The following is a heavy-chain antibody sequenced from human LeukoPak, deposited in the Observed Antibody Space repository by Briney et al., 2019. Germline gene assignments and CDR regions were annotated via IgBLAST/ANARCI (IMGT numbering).Heavy chain of an antibody. CDR1: GYTFTGYY. CDR3: VTGFTTMAVDYFDY. V-gene: IGHV1-2*02. Sequence: ASVKVSCKACGYTFTGYYLHWVRQAPGQGLDWMGWINPNSGGTNYAQKFQGRVTMTRDTSISTAYMELSRLRSDDTAVYYCVTGFTTMAVDYFDYWGQGTLVTVSP. D-gene: IGHD5-18*01. CDR2: INPNSGGT. J-gene: IGHJ4*02.